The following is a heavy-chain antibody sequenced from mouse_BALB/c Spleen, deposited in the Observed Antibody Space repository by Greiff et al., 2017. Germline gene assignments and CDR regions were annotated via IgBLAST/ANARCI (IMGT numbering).Heavy chain of an antibody. D-gene: IGHD2-14*01. CDR1: GISITTGNYR. CDR2: IYYSGTI. J-gene: IGHJ2*01. V-gene: IGHV3-5*02. CDR3: AREGGYGYFDY. Sequence: EVKLMESGPGLVKPSQTVSLTCTVTGISITTGNYRWSWIRQFPGNKLEWIGYIYYSGTITYNPSLTSRTTITRDTSKNQFFLEMNSLTAEDTATYYCAREGGYGYFDYWGQGTTLTVSS.